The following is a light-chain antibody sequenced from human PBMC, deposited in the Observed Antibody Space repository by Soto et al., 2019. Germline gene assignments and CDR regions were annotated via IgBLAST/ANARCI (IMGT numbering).Light chain of an antibody. V-gene: IGLV2-14*01. Sequence: QSVLTQPAAVSGSPGQSITISCTGSSSDVGGYNYVSWYQLHPGKTPKLIIYEASNRPSGVSSRFSGSKSGNTASLTVSGLQAEDEADYYCSSYTFSSSLEGVFATGTKVIVL. CDR2: EAS. CDR1: SSDVGGYNY. J-gene: IGLJ1*01. CDR3: SSYTFSSSLEGV.